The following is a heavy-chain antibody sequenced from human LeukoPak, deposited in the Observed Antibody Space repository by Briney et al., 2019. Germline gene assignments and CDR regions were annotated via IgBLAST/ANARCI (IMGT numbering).Heavy chain of an antibody. Sequence: GGSLRLSCTVSGFTVSSNSMSWVRQAPGKGLEWVSFIYSDNTHYSDSVKGRFTISRDNSKNTLYLQMNSLRAEDTGLYYCARHYYDSSGYETPGIDYWGQGTLVTVSS. J-gene: IGHJ4*02. CDR1: GFTVSSNS. CDR2: IYSDNT. CDR3: ARHYYDSSGYETPGIDY. D-gene: IGHD3-22*01. V-gene: IGHV3-66*04.